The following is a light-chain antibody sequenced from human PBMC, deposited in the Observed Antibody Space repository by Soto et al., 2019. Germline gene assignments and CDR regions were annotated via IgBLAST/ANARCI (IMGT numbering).Light chain of an antibody. CDR3: PQDSSSPWT. Sequence: EIVLTQSPGTLSLSPGERATLSCRASQSIISSYLAWYQLKPGQAPRLLIYGASSRATGIPDRFSGSGSGTDFTLTISRLEPQDFAVYFCPQDSSSPWTFGQGTKLDIK. J-gene: IGKJ1*01. CDR2: GAS. V-gene: IGKV3-20*01. CDR1: QSIISSY.